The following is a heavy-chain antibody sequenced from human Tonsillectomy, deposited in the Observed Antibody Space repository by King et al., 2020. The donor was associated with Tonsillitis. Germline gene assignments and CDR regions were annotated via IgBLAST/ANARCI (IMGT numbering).Heavy chain of an antibody. V-gene: IGHV3-15*02. CDR1: GFTFTNAW. CDR2: ITTTAEGGTT. D-gene: IGHD3-10*01. Sequence: VQLVQSGGALVKPGGSLRLSCAASGFTFTNAWMNWVRQAPGKGLEWVGRITTTAEGGTTDYPAPVKGRFTMSRDDSKNTLYLQMNNLKAEDTAVYYCTVGWRFGEFLSPSYDFDYWGQGTLVTVSS. J-gene: IGHJ4*02. CDR3: TVGWRFGEFLSPSYDFDY.